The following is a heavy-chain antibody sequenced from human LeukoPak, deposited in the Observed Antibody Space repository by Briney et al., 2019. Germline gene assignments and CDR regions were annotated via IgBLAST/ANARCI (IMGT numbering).Heavy chain of an antibody. V-gene: IGHV3-23*01. D-gene: IGHD4-17*01. CDR3: ANGDYGGRFDP. CDR2: ISGSGDST. Sequence: GRSLTLSCVASGLTFRSYAMKWVSQHRGNGLEWVAAISGSGDSTYYADSVKGRFTISRDNSKSTLSMQMNSLRAEDTAVYYCANGDYGGRFDPWGQGTLVTVSS. CDR1: GLTFRSYA. J-gene: IGHJ5*02.